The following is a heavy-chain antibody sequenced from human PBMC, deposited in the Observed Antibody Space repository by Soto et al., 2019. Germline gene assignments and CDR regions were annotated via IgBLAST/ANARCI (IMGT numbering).Heavy chain of an antibody. Sequence: SVKVSCKASGYTFRSYAISWLRQAPGQGLEWMGGIIPIFGTANYAQKFQGRVTITADESTSTAYMELSSLRSEDTAVHYCAREDRRYYYDSSGFIDYWGQGTLVTVSS. CDR1: GYTFRSYA. V-gene: IGHV1-69*13. J-gene: IGHJ4*02. CDR2: IIPIFGTA. D-gene: IGHD3-22*01. CDR3: AREDRRYYYDSSGFIDY.